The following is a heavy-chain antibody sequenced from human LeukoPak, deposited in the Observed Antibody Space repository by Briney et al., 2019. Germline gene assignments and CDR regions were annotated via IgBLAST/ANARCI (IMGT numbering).Heavy chain of an antibody. V-gene: IGHV4-31*03. D-gene: IGHD3-10*01. J-gene: IGHJ5*02. CDR1: GGSISSGGCY. Sequence: NPSETLSLTCTVSGGSISSGGCYWSWIRQHPGKGLEWIGYIYYSGSTYYNPSLKSRVTISVDTSKNQFSLKLSSVTAADTAVYYCARAAIYYYGSGSYYNFNWFDPWGQGTLVTVSS. CDR2: IYYSGST. CDR3: ARAAIYYYGSGSYYNFNWFDP.